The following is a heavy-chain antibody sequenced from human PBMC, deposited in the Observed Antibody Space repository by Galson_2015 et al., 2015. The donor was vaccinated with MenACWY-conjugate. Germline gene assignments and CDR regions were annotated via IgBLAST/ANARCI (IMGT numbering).Heavy chain of an antibody. Sequence: SLRLSCAGSAFTFSNAYMSWGRQAPGKGLEWVGRIKSQTDGGKIDYAAPVKGRFTISRDGSENTPYLQMNSLKIEDTAVYYCTTHKPDSWGGLLFHFYMDVWGKGTTVTVSS. D-gene: IGHD2-21*01. CDR2: IKSQTDGGKI. J-gene: IGHJ6*03. CDR3: TTHKPDSWGGLLFHFYMDV. V-gene: IGHV3-15*01. CDR1: AFTFSNAY.